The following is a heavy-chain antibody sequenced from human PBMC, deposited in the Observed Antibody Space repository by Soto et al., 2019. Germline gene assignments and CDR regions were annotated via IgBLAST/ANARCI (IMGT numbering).Heavy chain of an antibody. D-gene: IGHD4-4*01. Sequence: GGSLRLSCAASGIFVSTNYLSWVPQAPGKGLEWVSIIYSDGTTHYADTAKDRFTISRDDSTNTLFLQMNSLRAEDTAMYYCARAPTITTNYDSWGQGTLVTVSS. CDR2: IYSDGTT. CDR3: ARAPTITTNYDS. CDR1: GIFVSTNY. V-gene: IGHV3-66*01. J-gene: IGHJ4*02.